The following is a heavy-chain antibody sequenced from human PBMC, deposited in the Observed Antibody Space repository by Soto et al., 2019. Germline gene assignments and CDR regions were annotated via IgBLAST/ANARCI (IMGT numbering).Heavy chain of an antibody. CDR2: IYYSGST. CDR1: GGSISSGGYY. D-gene: IGHD2-15*01. CDR3: ARGGYCSGGSCPDY. V-gene: IGHV4-31*03. J-gene: IGHJ4*02. Sequence: PSETLSLTCTVSGGSISSGGYYWSWIRQHPGKGLEWIGYIYYSGSTYYNPSLKSRATISVDTSKNQFSLKLSSVTAADTAVYYCARGGYCSGGSCPDYWGQGTLVTVSS.